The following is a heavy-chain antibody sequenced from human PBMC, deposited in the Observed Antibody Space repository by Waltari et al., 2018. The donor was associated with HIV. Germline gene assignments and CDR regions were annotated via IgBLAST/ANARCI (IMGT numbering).Heavy chain of an antibody. CDR3: ARVPRGPYGMDV. CDR1: GFTFSSNF. Sequence: EVQLVESGGGLVQPGGSLRLSCAASGFTFSSNFMSWVRQAPGKGLEWVSVIYSGVGTYYADSVKGRFTISRDNSKNTLYLQMNSLRAEDTAVYYCARVPRGPYGMDVWGQGTTVTVSS. CDR2: IYSGVGT. J-gene: IGHJ6*02. V-gene: IGHV3-66*01.